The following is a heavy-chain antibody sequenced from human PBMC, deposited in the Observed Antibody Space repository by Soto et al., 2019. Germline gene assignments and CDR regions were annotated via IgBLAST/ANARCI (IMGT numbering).Heavy chain of an antibody. J-gene: IGHJ4*02. CDR2: IYYSGST. V-gene: IGHV4-61*01. D-gene: IGHD4-17*01. CDR3: ARAHYGDYMFDY. Sequence: LSLTCTVSGGSIGNSSYYWSWIRQPPGKGLGWIGYIYYSGSTNYNPSLKSRVTISVDTSKNQFSLKLSSVTAADTAVYYCARAHYGDYMFDYWGQGTLVTVSS. CDR1: GGSIGNSSYY.